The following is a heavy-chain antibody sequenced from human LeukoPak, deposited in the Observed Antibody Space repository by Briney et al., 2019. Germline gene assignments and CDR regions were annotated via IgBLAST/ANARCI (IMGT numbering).Heavy chain of an antibody. CDR3: AKDNYYYDSSGYWAL. V-gene: IGHV3-33*06. CDR2: IWYDGSNK. Sequence: PGGSLRLSCAASGFTFSSYGMHWVRQAPGKGLEWVAVIWYDGSNKYYADSVKGRFAISRDNSKNTLYLQMNSLRAEDTAVYYCAKDNYYYDSSGYWALWGQGTLVTVSS. D-gene: IGHD3-22*01. J-gene: IGHJ4*02. CDR1: GFTFSSYG.